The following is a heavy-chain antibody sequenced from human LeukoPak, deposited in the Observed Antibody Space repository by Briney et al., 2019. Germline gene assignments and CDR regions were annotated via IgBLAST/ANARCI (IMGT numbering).Heavy chain of an antibody. CDR2: IYYSGST. CDR3: ARSSGYSSSGGLNWFDT. D-gene: IGHD6-13*01. V-gene: IGHV4-39*01. CDR1: GGSISSSSYY. Sequence: SETLSLTCTVSGGSISSSSYYWGWIRQPPGKGLEWIGSIYYSGSTYYNPSLKSRVTISVDTSKNQFSLKLSSVTAAGTAVYYCARSSGYSSSGGLNWFDTWGQGTLVTVSS. J-gene: IGHJ5*02.